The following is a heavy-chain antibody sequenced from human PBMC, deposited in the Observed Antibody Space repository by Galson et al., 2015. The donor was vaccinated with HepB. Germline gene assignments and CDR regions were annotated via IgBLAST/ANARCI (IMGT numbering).Heavy chain of an antibody. CDR1: TLILWKYA. Sequence: SLRLSCAASTLILWKYAMTWVRQAPGKGLEWVSVISADGTKRHYADSVRGRFTLSRDNSKNTLYLQMDDLRLEDTALYFCAKNYGDYIYDPLDLWGRGTLVTVSS. CDR3: AKNYGDYIYDPLDL. D-gene: IGHD4-17*01. J-gene: IGHJ5*02. CDR2: ISADGTKR. V-gene: IGHV3-23*01.